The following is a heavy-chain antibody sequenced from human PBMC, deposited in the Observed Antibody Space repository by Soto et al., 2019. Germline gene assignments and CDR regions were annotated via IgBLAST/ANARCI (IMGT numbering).Heavy chain of an antibody. CDR2: ISAYDGNT. Sequence: ASVKVSCKASGYTNTSYGISWVRQAPGQGLEWMGWISAYDGNTNYAQKLQGRVTMTTDTSTSTAYMELRSLRSDDTAVYYCASSDPAAGTWLDDAFDIWGQGTMVTVSS. J-gene: IGHJ3*02. D-gene: IGHD6-13*01. CDR3: ASSDPAAGTWLDDAFDI. CDR1: GYTNTSYG. V-gene: IGHV1-18*01.